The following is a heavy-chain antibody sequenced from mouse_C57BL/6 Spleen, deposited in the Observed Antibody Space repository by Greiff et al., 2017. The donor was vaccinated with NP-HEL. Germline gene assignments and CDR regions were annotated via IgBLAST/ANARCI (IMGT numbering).Heavy chain of an antibody. Sequence: QVKLQQPGAELVRPGSSVKLSCKASGYTFTSYWMDWVKQRPGQGLEWIGNIYPSDSETHYNQKFKDKATLTVDKSSSTAYMQLSSLTSEDSAVYYCARRGLWYGYLYAMDYWGQGTSVTVSS. CDR1: GYTFTSYW. D-gene: IGHD2-2*01. CDR3: ARRGLWYGYLYAMDY. CDR2: IYPSDSET. J-gene: IGHJ4*01. V-gene: IGHV1-61*01.